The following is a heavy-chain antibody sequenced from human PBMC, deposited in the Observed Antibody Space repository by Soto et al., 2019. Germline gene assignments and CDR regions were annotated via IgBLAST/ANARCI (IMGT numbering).Heavy chain of an antibody. CDR1: GFTFSSDS. CDR2: ISGSGATT. J-gene: IGHJ4*02. CDR3: AKDRGSSGPASY. Sequence: PGGSLXLSCAASGFTFSSDSMTWVRQAPGKGLEWVSGISGSGATTSYADSVKGRFTISRDNSKNTLYLQMNSLRAEDTAVYYCAKDRGSSGPASYWGQGTLVTVSS. V-gene: IGHV3-23*01. D-gene: IGHD3-22*01.